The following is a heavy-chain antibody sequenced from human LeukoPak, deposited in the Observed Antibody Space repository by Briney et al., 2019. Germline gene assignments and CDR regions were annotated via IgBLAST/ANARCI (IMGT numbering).Heavy chain of an antibody. CDR3: ARDFLAYCGGDCYSSGSPFDY. Sequence: GGSLRLSCAASGFTFSSYAMHWVRQAPGKGLEWVAVISYDGSNKYYADSVKGRFTISRDNSKNTLYLQMNSLRAEDTAVYYCARDFLAYCGGDCYSSGSPFDYWGQGTLVTVSS. D-gene: IGHD2-21*02. CDR1: GFTFSSYA. CDR2: ISYDGSNK. V-gene: IGHV3-30-3*01. J-gene: IGHJ4*02.